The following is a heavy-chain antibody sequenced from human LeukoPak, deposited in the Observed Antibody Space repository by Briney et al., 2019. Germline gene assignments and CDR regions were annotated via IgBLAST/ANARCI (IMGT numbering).Heavy chain of an antibody. CDR2: ISAYNGNT. V-gene: IGHV1-18*01. J-gene: IGHJ4*02. D-gene: IGHD3-9*01. CDR1: GYTFTSYG. CDR3: ARDPSRFDWLPRAYFDC. Sequence: ASVKVSCKASGYTFTSYGISWVRQAPGQGLEWMGWISAYNGNTNYAQKLQGRVTMTTDTSTSTAYMELRSLRSDDTAVYYCARDPSRFDWLPRAYFDCWGQGTLVTVSS.